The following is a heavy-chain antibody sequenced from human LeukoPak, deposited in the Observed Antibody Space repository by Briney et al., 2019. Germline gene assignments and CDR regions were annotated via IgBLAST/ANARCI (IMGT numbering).Heavy chain of an antibody. CDR2: INPSGGST. J-gene: IGHJ3*02. D-gene: IGHD2-21*01. V-gene: IGHV1-46*01. Sequence: GASVKVSCKASGYTFTTYYMHWVRLAPGQGLEWMRIINPSGGSTTYAQKFQGRVTMTRDTSISTAYMELSRLRSDDTAVYYCARSISDAFDIWGQGTMVTVSS. CDR3: ARSISDAFDI. CDR1: GYTFTTYY.